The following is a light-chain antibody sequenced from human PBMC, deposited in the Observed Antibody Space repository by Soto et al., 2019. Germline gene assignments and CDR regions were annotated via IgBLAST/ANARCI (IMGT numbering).Light chain of an antibody. CDR3: QQYNRYAVT. Sequence: DIQMTQSPSTLSASVGDRVTITCRASQSASTFLAWYQQKPGQAPKLLIYDASTLQSGVPSGFSASGSGTEFALTISGLQPDDFAVYYCQQYNRYAVTFGQGTKVDIK. CDR1: QSASTF. J-gene: IGKJ1*01. CDR2: DAS. V-gene: IGKV1-5*01.